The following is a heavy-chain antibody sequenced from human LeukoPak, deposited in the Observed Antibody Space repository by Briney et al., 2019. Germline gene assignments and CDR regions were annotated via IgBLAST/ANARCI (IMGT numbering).Heavy chain of an antibody. V-gene: IGHV3-74*01. D-gene: IGHD4-17*01. Sequence: GGSLRLSCAASGFTFSNYWMHWVRQAQGTGLVWVSRINSDGSSTTSADSVKGRFTISRDNAKNTLYLQMNSLRAEDTAVYYCAKGGATVIDYWGQGTLVTVSS. CDR3: AKGGATVIDY. J-gene: IGHJ4*02. CDR2: INSDGSST. CDR1: GFTFSNYW.